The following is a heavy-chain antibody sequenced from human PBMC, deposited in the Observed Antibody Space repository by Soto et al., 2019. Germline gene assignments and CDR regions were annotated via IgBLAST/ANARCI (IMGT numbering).Heavy chain of an antibody. CDR2: ISSSGNTI. Sequence: QVQLVESGGGLVKTSGSLRIACAASGFTFSDYSMSWVRQAPGKGLGWVSYISSSGNTIYYADSVKGRFTISRDNAKNSVYLQMNSLRAEDTALYFCAKMSSENYYDPVFSWGQGTLVTVSS. V-gene: IGHV3-11*01. CDR3: AKMSSENYYDPVFS. CDR1: GFTFSDYS. D-gene: IGHD3-22*01. J-gene: IGHJ4*02.